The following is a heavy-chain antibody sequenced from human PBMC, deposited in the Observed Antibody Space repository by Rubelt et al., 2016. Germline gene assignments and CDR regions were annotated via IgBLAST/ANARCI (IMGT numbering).Heavy chain of an antibody. CDR1: GFRFSSFA. CDR3: ARDQYDVVGSNFHYYYGMDV. Sequence: GGLVQPGGSLRLSCVASGFRFSSFAMHWVRQVPGKGLEWAALISNDGSETYYADSVKGRFTIARDNSKNTLYLQMNSLRNEDTAVYSCARDQYDVVGSNFHYYYGMDVWGRGTTVTVSS. D-gene: IGHD1-26*01. J-gene: IGHJ6*02. V-gene: IGHV3-30*03. CDR2: ISNDGSET.